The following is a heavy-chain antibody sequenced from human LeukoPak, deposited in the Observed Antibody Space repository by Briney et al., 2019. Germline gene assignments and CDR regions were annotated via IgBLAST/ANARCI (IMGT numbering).Heavy chain of an antibody. Sequence: SETLSLTCTVSGGSISSYYWSWIRQPAGKGLEWIGRIYTSGSTNYNPSLKSRVTMSVDTSKNQFSLKLSSVTAADTAVYYCARGSTVEYYYDSSGYCFVPKRLYGMDVWGQGTTVTVSS. CDR3: ARGSTVEYYYDSSGYCFVPKRLYGMDV. J-gene: IGHJ6*02. CDR1: GGSISSYY. V-gene: IGHV4-4*07. CDR2: IYTSGST. D-gene: IGHD3-22*01.